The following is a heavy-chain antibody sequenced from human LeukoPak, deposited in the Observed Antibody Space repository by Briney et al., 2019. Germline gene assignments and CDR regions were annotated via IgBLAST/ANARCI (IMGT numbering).Heavy chain of an antibody. D-gene: IGHD1-26*01. Sequence: GGSLRLSCAASGFTFSSYSMNWVRQAPGKGLEWVSSISSSSSYIYYADSVKGRFTISRDNAKNSLYLQMNSLRAEDTAVYYCARDSGSYYWDYYYYMDVWGKGTTVTISS. CDR3: ARDSGSYYWDYYYYMDV. CDR1: GFTFSSYS. V-gene: IGHV3-21*01. J-gene: IGHJ6*03. CDR2: ISSSSSYI.